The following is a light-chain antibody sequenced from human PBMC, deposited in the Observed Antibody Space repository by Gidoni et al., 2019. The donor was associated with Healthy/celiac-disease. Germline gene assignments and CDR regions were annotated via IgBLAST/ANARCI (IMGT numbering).Light chain of an antibody. J-gene: IGKJ4*01. CDR2: AAS. CDR1: QGISSY. Sequence: EIQLTQAPSFLSASLGDRFTLTCRASQGISSYLAWYQQKPGKATKLLIYAASTLQSGVPSRFSGSGSGTEFTLIISSLQPEDFATYYCQQLNSYLTFXGXTKVEIK. CDR3: QQLNSYLT. V-gene: IGKV1-9*01.